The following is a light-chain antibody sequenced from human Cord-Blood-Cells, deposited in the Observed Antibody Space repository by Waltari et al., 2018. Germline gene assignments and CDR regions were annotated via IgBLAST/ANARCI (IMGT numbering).Light chain of an antibody. V-gene: IGLV3-19*01. CDR1: SLRGDS. Sequence: SSELTQDPAVSVALGQTVRITCQGDSLRGDSASWYQQKPGQAPVLVIYGKNNRPSGIPDRFSGSSSGNTASLTITGAQAEDEADYYCNSRDSSGNHVVFGGGTKLTVL. CDR2: GKN. CDR3: NSRDSSGNHVV. J-gene: IGLJ2*01.